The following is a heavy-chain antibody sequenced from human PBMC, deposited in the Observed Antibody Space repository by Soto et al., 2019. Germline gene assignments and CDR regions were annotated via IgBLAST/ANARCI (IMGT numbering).Heavy chain of an antibody. Sequence: PSQTLSLTCAISGDSVSSYSAAWNWIRQSPSGGLEWLGRTYYRSRFFSDYAESVKSRIIINPDTSKNQFSLQLKSVTPEDTAVYYCVRDRYSSSGWFDPWGQGTLVTV. CDR1: GDSVSSYSAA. J-gene: IGHJ5*02. D-gene: IGHD3-10*01. V-gene: IGHV6-1*01. CDR3: VRDRYSSSGWFDP. CDR2: TYYRSRFFS.